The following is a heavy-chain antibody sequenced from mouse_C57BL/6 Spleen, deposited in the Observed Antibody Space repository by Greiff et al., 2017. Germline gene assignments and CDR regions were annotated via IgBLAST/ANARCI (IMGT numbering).Heavy chain of an antibody. CDR2: TFYSGIT. J-gene: IGHJ1*03. CDR3: ARSLDSNYAWYFDV. D-gene: IGHD2-5*01. CDR1: GFSINSDCY. Sequence: EVKLMESGPSLVRPSQTLSITCTVTGFSINSDCYWIWIRQFPGNKLEYIGYTFYSGITYYNPSLESRTYITRDTSKNQFSLKLSSVTTEDTATYYCARSLDSNYAWYFDVWGTGTTVTVSS. V-gene: IGHV3-3*01.